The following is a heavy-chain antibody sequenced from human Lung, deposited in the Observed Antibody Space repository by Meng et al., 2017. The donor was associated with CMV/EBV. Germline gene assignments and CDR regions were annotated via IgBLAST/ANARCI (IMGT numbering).Heavy chain of an antibody. CDR2: IRSKANSYAT. J-gene: IGHJ5*02. CDR3: TRPGWERSTGVWFDP. Sequence: FTFIGSAMHWVRQASGKGLEWVVRIRSKANSYATAYATSVKGRFTISRDDSKNTAYLQMNSLKTEDTAVYYCTRPGWERSTGVWFDPWGQGTLVIVSS. CDR1: FTFIGSA. D-gene: IGHD1-26*01. V-gene: IGHV3-73*01.